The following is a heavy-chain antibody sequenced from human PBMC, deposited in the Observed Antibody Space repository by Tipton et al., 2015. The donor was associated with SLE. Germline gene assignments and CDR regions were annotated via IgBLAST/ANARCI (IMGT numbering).Heavy chain of an antibody. CDR3: AGDPNGVDV. CDR2: IKQDGSEK. V-gene: IGHV3-7*01. CDR1: GFTFSSYW. Sequence: SLRLSCAASGFTFSSYWMSWVRQAPGKGPEWAANIKQDGSEKYYVDSVKGRFTISRDNAKNSLYLRMNSLRAEDTAVYYCAGDPNGVDVWGQGTTVTVSS. J-gene: IGHJ6*02.